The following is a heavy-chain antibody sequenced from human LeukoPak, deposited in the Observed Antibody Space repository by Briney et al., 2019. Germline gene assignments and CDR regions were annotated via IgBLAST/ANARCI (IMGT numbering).Heavy chain of an antibody. CDR1: GGSISVSSYY. CDR3: ARHRDTGYYYYMDV. Sequence: PSETLSLTCTVSGGSISVSSYYWGWIRQPPGKGLEWIGNIFYNGKTYYNPSLKSRVTISVDTSKNQFSLKLSSVTAAGTAVYLCARHRDTGYYYYMDVWGTGTTVTVSS. D-gene: IGHD1-1*01. J-gene: IGHJ6*03. CDR2: IFYNGKT. V-gene: IGHV4-39*01.